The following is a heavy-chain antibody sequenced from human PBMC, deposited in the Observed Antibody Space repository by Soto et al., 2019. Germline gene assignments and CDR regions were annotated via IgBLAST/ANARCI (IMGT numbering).Heavy chain of an antibody. CDR3: ARLWASRYFDWRRSGDFDY. D-gene: IGHD3-9*01. Sequence: PGESLKISCKGSGYSFTSYWIGWVRQMPGKGLEWMGIIYPGDSDTRYSPSFQGQVTISADKSISTAYLQWSSLKASDTAMYYCARLWASRYFDWRRSGDFDYWGQGTLVTVSS. J-gene: IGHJ4*02. CDR1: GYSFTSYW. V-gene: IGHV5-51*01. CDR2: IYPGDSDT.